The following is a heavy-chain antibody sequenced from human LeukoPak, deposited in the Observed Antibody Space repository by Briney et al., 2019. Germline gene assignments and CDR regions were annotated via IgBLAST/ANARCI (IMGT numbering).Heavy chain of an antibody. D-gene: IGHD6-13*01. CDR1: GYTFTNYY. J-gene: IGHJ4*02. V-gene: IGHV1-46*01. CDR3: ARDREAAAGTGFDY. Sequence: ASVKVSCKASGYTFTNYYIHWVRQAPGHGLEWMGISNPSGGSTSYAQKFQGRVTMTRDTSTSTVYMELSSLRSEDTAVYYCARDREAAAGTGFDYWGQGTLVTVSS. CDR2: SNPSGGST.